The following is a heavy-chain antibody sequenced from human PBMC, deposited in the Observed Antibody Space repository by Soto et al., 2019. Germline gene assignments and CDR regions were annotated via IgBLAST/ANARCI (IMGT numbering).Heavy chain of an antibody. CDR3: ARGEYRSSRRENWFDP. CDR1: GASISSYY. Sequence: QVQLQESGPALVRPSETLSLTCTVVGASISSYYWSWIRQPPGKGLEWIGYWSYSGSTSYNPSLKRRVTMSVDTSKNQMSLKLTAVTAADTSVYFCARGEYRSSRRENWFDPWGQGTLGTVSS. D-gene: IGHD6-6*01. CDR2: WSYSGST. J-gene: IGHJ5*02. V-gene: IGHV4-59*08.